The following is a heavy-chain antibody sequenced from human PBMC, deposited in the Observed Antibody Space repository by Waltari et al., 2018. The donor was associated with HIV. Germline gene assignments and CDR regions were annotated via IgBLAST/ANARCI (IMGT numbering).Heavy chain of an antibody. J-gene: IGHJ5*02. CDR1: GFTFSSYW. V-gene: IGHV3-74*01. CDR2: INSDESIT. Sequence: EVRLVESGGGLVQPGGSLRISCAASGFTFSSYWLHWVRQAPGRGLEWVARINSDESITTYADSVKGRFSISRDNAKNTLYLQMNSLRADDTAVYYCARVPLNWFDPWGQGTLVTVSS. CDR3: ARVPLNWFDP.